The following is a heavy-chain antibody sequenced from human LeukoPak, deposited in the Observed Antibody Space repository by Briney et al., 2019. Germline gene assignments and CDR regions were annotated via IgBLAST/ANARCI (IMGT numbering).Heavy chain of an antibody. J-gene: IGHJ4*02. Sequence: GGSLRLSCAASGFTFSSYWMSWVRQAPGKGLEWVANIKQDGSEKYYVDSVKGRFTISRDNAKNSLYLQMNSLRAEDTAVYYCARDSRYCSSTSCYAVHFDYWGQGTLATVSS. V-gene: IGHV3-7*01. CDR1: GFTFSSYW. CDR3: ARDSRYCSSTSCYAVHFDY. CDR2: IKQDGSEK. D-gene: IGHD2-2*01.